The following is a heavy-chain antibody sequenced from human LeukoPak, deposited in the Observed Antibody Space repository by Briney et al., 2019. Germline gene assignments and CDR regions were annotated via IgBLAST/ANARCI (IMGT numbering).Heavy chain of an antibody. D-gene: IGHD6-13*01. V-gene: IGHV1-2*02. CDR2: INPDRGGT. Sequence: GASVKVSCTASGYTFTGYYIHWVRQAPGQGLEWMSCINPDRGGTKYGQTFQGRVTMTRDTSINTAYMELSSLRADDTAVYYCARVPIEAAVDFDYWGQGTLVTVSS. J-gene: IGHJ4*02. CDR3: ARVPIEAAVDFDY. CDR1: GYTFTGYY.